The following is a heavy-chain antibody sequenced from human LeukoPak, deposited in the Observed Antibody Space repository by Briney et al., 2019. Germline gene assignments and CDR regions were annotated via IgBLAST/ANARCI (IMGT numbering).Heavy chain of an antibody. Sequence: PSETLSLTCTVSGGSISSSYWSWIRQPPGKGLEWVGYIYYRGNTNYNPSLKGRVTMSIATSNNHFSLKLRSVTAADTAVYYCARWDGAYCGGDCYSGYGMDVWGQGTTVTVSS. V-gene: IGHV4-59*08. CDR1: GGSISSSY. CDR2: IYYRGNT. J-gene: IGHJ6*02. D-gene: IGHD2-21*02. CDR3: ARWDGAYCGGDCYSGYGMDV.